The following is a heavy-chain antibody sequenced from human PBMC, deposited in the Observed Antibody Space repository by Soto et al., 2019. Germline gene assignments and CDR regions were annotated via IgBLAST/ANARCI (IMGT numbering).Heavy chain of an antibody. CDR2: INRDGTTT. J-gene: IGHJ4*02. CDR3: AKDVVPYYDILTGYYFSDY. D-gene: IGHD3-9*01. Sequence: GGSLRLSCVVSGVTFSNCWMNWVRQAPGEGLVWVARINRDGTTTTYADSVKGRFTISRDNAKNTLYLQMNSLRAEDTAVYYCAKDVVPYYDILTGYYFSDYWGQGTLVTVSS. V-gene: IGHV3-74*03. CDR1: GVTFSNCW.